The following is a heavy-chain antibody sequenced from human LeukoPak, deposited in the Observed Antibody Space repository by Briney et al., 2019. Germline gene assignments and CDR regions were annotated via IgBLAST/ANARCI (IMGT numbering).Heavy chain of an antibody. CDR3: AAAAEYY. CDR1: GFSFSQYA. J-gene: IGHJ4*02. CDR2: ISADGDST. V-gene: IGHV3-23*01. Sequence: GGSLRLSCAVSGFSFSQYAMSWVRQAPGKGLEWVSAISADGDSTYYADSVKGRFTISRDSSKNTLYLQMNSLRDEDTAVYYCAAAAEYYWGQGTQVTVSS. D-gene: IGHD2-2*01.